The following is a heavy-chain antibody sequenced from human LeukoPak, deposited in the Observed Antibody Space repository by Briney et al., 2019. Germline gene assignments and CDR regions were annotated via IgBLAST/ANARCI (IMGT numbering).Heavy chain of an antibody. J-gene: IGHJ4*02. CDR1: GDSFNTYY. V-gene: IGHV4-34*01. CDR2: INHSGST. Sequence: TPSETLSLTCSVNGDSFNTYYWSWIRQPPGKGLEWIGEINHSGSTNYNPSLKSRVIISVDKTKNQFSLKLTSVTAADTAVYYCARSSGWWDYFDYWGQGTLVTVSS. D-gene: IGHD6-19*01. CDR3: ARSSGWWDYFDY.